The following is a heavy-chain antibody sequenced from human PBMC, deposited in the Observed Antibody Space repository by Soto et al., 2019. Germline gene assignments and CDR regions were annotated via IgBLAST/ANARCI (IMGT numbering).Heavy chain of an antibody. V-gene: IGHV1-69*13. Sequence: GASVKVSCKASRGTFSSYAISWVRQAPGQGLEWMGGIIPIFGTANYVQKFQGRVTITADESTSTAYMELSSLRSEDTAVYYCARALEGSSSIAFDIWGQGTMVTVSS. J-gene: IGHJ3*02. D-gene: IGHD6-6*01. CDR1: RGTFSSYA. CDR2: IIPIFGTA. CDR3: ARALEGSSSIAFDI.